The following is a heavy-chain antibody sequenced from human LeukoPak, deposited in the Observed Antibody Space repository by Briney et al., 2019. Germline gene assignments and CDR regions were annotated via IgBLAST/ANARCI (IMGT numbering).Heavy chain of an antibody. Sequence: GRSLRLSCAASGFTFDDYAMHWVRQAPGKGLEWVSGISWNSGSIVYADSVKGRFTISRDNAKNSLYLQMNSLRAEDTALYYCAKEDSSGWYGGGDYFDYWGQGTLVTVSS. V-gene: IGHV3-9*01. CDR3: AKEDSSGWYGGGDYFDY. CDR1: GFTFDDYA. CDR2: ISWNSGSI. J-gene: IGHJ4*02. D-gene: IGHD6-19*01.